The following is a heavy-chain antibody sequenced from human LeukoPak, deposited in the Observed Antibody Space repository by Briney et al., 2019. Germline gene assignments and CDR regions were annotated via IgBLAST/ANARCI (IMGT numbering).Heavy chain of an antibody. V-gene: IGHV1-69*06. Sequence: SVKVSCKASGGTFSSYAISWVRQAPGQGLEWMGGIIPIFGTANYAQKFQGRVTITADKSTSTAYMELSSLRSEDTAVYYCARNYGDYSSGYMDVWGKGTTVTVSS. CDR1: GGTFSSYA. CDR2: IIPIFGTA. D-gene: IGHD4-17*01. J-gene: IGHJ6*03. CDR3: ARNYGDYSSGYMDV.